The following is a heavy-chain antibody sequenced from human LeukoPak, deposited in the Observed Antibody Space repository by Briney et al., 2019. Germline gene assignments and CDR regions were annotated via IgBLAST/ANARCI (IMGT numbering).Heavy chain of an antibody. CDR1: GYSISSGYF. V-gene: IGHV4-38-2*02. D-gene: IGHD3-10*01. CDR3: ARDTYSSGTYHYYYYMGV. J-gene: IGHJ6*03. Sequence: PSETLSLTCSVSGYSISSGYFWGWIRQPPGKGLEWIGSIYHSGSTYYKSSLKSRVTMSVNTSKNQFSLKLSSVTAADTAVYYCARDTYSSGTYHYYYYMGVWGKGTTVTISS. CDR2: IYHSGST.